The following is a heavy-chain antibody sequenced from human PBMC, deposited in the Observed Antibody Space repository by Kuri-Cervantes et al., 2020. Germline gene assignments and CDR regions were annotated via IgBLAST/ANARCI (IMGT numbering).Heavy chain of an antibody. J-gene: IGHJ4*02. CDR3: ARVQSFQNDYFDY. D-gene: IGHD1-1*01. CDR1: GGTFSSYA. Sequence: SVKVSCKASGGTFSSYAISWVRQAPGQGLEWMGGIIPIFGTANYAQKFQGRATITADESTSTAYMELSSLRSEDTAVYYCARVQSFQNDYFDYWGQGTLVTVSS. CDR2: IIPIFGTA. V-gene: IGHV1-69*13.